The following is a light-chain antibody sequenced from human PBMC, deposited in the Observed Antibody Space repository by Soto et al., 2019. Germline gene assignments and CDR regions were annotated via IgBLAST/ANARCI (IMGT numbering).Light chain of an antibody. CDR1: QGIRND. J-gene: IGKJ1*01. CDR2: AAS. CDR3: QQSYSTPPWT. V-gene: IGKV1-39*01. Sequence: DIQMTQSPSTLSGSVGDRVTITCRASQGIRNDLGWYQQKPGKAPKLLIYAASSLQSGVPSRFSGSGSGTDFTLTISSLQPEDFATYYCQQSYSTPPWTFGQGTMVDIK.